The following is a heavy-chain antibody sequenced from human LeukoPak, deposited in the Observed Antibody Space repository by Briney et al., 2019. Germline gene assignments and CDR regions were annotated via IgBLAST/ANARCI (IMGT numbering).Heavy chain of an antibody. CDR3: ARQDFWSSYYFDP. Sequence: SETLSLTCTVSGGSISSSSYYWGWIRQPPGKGLEWIGSIYYSGSTYYNPSLKSRVTISVDTSKNQFSLKLSSVTAADTAVYYCARQDFWSSYYFDPWGQGTLVTVSS. CDR2: IYYSGST. V-gene: IGHV4-39*01. J-gene: IGHJ5*02. D-gene: IGHD3-3*01. CDR1: GGSISSSSYY.